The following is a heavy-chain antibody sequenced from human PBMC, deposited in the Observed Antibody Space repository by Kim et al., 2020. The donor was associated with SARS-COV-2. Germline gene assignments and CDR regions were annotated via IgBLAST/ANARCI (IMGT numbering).Heavy chain of an antibody. CDR2: IWYDGSNK. CDR3: ARETVAAAGDAFDI. CDR1: GFTFSSYG. J-gene: IGHJ3*02. D-gene: IGHD6-13*01. Sequence: GGSLRLSCAASGFTFSSYGMHWVRQAPGKGLEWVAVIWYDGSNKYYADSVKGRFTISRDNSENTLYLQMNSLRAEDTAVYYCARETVAAAGDAFDIWGQGTMVTVSS. V-gene: IGHV3-33*01.